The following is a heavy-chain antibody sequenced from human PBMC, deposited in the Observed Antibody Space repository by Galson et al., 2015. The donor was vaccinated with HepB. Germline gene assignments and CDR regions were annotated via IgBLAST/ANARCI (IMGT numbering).Heavy chain of an antibody. CDR3: AKDHREVGFLEWLSTYYLDY. V-gene: IGHV3-23*01. CDR2: ISGSGGST. Sequence: SLRLSCAASGFTFSSYAMSWVRQAPGKGLEWVSAISGSGGSTYYADSVKGRFTISRDNSKNTLYLQMNSLRAEDTAVYYCAKDHREVGFLEWLSTYYLDYWGQGTLVTVSS. D-gene: IGHD3-3*01. CDR1: GFTFSSYA. J-gene: IGHJ4*02.